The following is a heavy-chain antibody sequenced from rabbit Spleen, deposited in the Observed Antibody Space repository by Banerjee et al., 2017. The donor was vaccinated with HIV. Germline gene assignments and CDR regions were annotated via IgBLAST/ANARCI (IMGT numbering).Heavy chain of an antibody. J-gene: IGHJ6*01. Sequence: QEHLKESGGGLVQPGGSLKLSCTASGFTLSSYYMNWVRQAPGKGLEWIGYIDPIFGITYSATWAKGRFTCSKTSSTTVTLQMTSLTVADTATYFCARDTGSSFSSYGMDLWGPGTLVTVS. V-gene: IGHV1S45*01. CDR2: IDPIFGIT. D-gene: IGHD8-1*01. CDR3: ARDTGSSFSSYGMDL. CDR1: GFTLSSYYM.